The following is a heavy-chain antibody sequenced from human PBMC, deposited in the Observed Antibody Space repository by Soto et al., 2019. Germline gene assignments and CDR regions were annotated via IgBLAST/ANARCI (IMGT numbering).Heavy chain of an antibody. CDR2: ISWNSGSI. CDR3: AKDSFTMIVLNAFDI. Sequence: EVQLVESGGGLVQPGRSLRLSCAASGFTFDDYAMHWVRQAPGKGLEWVSGISWNSGSIGYADSVKGRFTISRDNAKNSLYLQMSSLRAEDTALYYCAKDSFTMIVLNAFDIWGQGTMVTVSS. J-gene: IGHJ3*02. D-gene: IGHD3-22*01. V-gene: IGHV3-9*01. CDR1: GFTFDDYA.